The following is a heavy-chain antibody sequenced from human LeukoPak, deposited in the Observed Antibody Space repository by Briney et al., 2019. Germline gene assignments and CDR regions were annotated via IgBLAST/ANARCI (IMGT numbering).Heavy chain of an antibody. CDR3: ARESGGDLGEAFDI. CDR2: IGGSSTSL. J-gene: IGHJ3*02. CDR1: VFIFSIYA. V-gene: IGHV3-21*01. Sequence: PGGSLRLSCAASVFIFSIYAMNWGRHAPGGGLEWVSSIGGSSTSLYYADSLKGRFTISRDNAKNSLYLQLNSLRAEDTAVYYCARESGGDLGEAFDIWGQGTMVTVSS. D-gene: IGHD1-26*01.